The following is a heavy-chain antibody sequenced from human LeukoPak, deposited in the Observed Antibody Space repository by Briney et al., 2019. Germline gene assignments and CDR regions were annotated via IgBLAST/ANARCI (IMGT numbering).Heavy chain of an antibody. V-gene: IGHV3-30*12. CDR1: GLSFSSYG. CDR2: IQYDGSNK. J-gene: IGHJ4*02. D-gene: IGHD5-18*01. CDR3: ARHLSGITGYTYGRGIVY. Sequence: PGGSLRLSCAASGLSFSSYGVHWVRQAPGKGLEWVAFIQYDGSNKFYADSVKGRFTISRDNAKTSLYLQMNSLRAEDTAVYYCARHLSGITGYTYGRGIVYWGQGTLVTVSS.